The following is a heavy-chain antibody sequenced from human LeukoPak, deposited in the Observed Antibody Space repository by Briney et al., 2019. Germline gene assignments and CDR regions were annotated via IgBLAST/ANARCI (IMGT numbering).Heavy chain of an antibody. V-gene: IGHV4-4*07. J-gene: IGHJ5*02. CDR1: GGSISSYY. CDR3: GGVDYSNYGWFDP. CDR2: IYTSGST. Sequence: SETLSLTCTVSGGSISSYYWSWIRQPAGKGLEWIGRIYTSGSTNYNPSLKSRVTMSVDTSKNQFSLNLDSVTAADTAVYYCGGVDYSNYGWFDPWGQGTLVTVSS. D-gene: IGHD4-11*01.